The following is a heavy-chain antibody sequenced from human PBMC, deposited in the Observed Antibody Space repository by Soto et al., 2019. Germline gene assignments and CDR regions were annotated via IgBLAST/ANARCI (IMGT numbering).Heavy chain of an antibody. D-gene: IGHD2-2*01. CDR2: MNPNSGNT. CDR1: GYTFTSYD. J-gene: IGHJ5*02. Sequence: EVSVKVSCKASGYTFTSYDINWVRQATGQGLEWMGWMNPNSGNTGYAQKFQGRVTMTRNTSISTAYMELSSLRSEDTAVYYCARKKYCSSTSCYHNWFDPWGQGTLVTV. V-gene: IGHV1-8*01. CDR3: ARKKYCSSTSCYHNWFDP.